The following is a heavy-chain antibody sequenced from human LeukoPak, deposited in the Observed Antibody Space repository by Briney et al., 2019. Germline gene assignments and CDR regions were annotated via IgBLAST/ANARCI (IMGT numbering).Heavy chain of an antibody. V-gene: IGHV1-18*01. J-gene: IGHJ4*02. Sequence: ASVKVSCKASGYAFTNYVISWVRQAPGQGLEWMGWISPYNSNTDYAEKLQDRVTMTADTSTSTVYMELQSLRSDDTAVYYCARELPVWRSYRYFGYWGQGTVVTVSS. CDR3: ARELPVWRSYRYFGY. D-gene: IGHD3-16*02. CDR2: ISPYNSNT. CDR1: GYAFTNYV.